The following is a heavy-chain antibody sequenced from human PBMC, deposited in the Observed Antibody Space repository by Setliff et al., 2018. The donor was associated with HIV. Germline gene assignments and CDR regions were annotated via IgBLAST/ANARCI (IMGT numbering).Heavy chain of an antibody. CDR1: GGSFSGYY. V-gene: IGHV4-34*01. CDR2: INHSGST. CDR3: ARWPREVAEMGGAFDS. J-gene: IGHJ3*02. Sequence: LSLTCAVYGGSFSGYYWSWIRQPPGKGLEWIGEINHSGSTNYNPSLKSRVTISVDTSKNQFSLKLSSVTAADTAVYYCARWPREVAEMGGAFDSWGQGTMVTVSS. D-gene: IGHD3-16*01.